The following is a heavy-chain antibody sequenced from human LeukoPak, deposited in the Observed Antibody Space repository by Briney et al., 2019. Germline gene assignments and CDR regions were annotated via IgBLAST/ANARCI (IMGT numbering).Heavy chain of an antibody. D-gene: IGHD3-22*01. J-gene: IGHJ4*02. V-gene: IGHV3-30*03. CDR3: ARELETYYYDSSGYPFDY. CDR2: ISYDGSKK. CDR1: GFTFSSYG. Sequence: GRSLRLSCAASGFTFSSYGMHWVRQAPGKGLEWVAVISYDGSKKYYAESVKGRFTISRDNAKNSLYLQMNSLRAEDTAVYYCARELETYYYDSSGYPFDYWGQGTLVTVSS.